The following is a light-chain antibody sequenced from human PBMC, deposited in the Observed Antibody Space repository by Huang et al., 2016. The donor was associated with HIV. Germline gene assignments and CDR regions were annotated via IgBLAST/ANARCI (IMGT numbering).Light chain of an antibody. CDR2: GAS. CDR3: QQYGRSPAT. CDR1: QSVSSNF. Sequence: EIVLTQSPGTLSLSPGDRATLSCRASQSVSSNFLAWYQQKPGQAPRLLIYGASTRAPGIPNRFSGSGSGTDFTLTISRLEPEDFAVYYCQQYGRSPATFGQGTKVEVK. V-gene: IGKV3-20*01. J-gene: IGKJ1*01.